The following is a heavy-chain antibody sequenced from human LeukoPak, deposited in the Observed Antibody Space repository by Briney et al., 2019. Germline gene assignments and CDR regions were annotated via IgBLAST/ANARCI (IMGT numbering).Heavy chain of an antibody. CDR1: GGTFSSYA. Sequence: SVKVSCKASGGTFSSYAISWVRQAPGQGLEWMGGIIPILGIANYAQKFQGRVTITADKSTSTAYMELSSLRSEDTAVYYCARDQGGDYYYGMDVWGQGTTVTVSS. V-gene: IGHV1-69*04. CDR2: IIPILGIA. CDR3: ARDQGGDYYYGMDV. D-gene: IGHD4-17*01. J-gene: IGHJ6*02.